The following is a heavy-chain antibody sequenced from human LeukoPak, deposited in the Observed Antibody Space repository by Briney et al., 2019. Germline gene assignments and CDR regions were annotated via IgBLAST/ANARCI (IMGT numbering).Heavy chain of an antibody. D-gene: IGHD3-22*01. Sequence: EASVKVSCKASGYTFTSYDINWVRQATGQGLEWMGWMNPNSGNTGYAQKFQGRVTMTRNTSISIAYMEVSSLRSEDTAVYYCARDRLSSGYYDFDYWGQGTLVTVSS. J-gene: IGHJ4*02. CDR1: GYTFTSYD. V-gene: IGHV1-8*01. CDR2: MNPNSGNT. CDR3: ARDRLSSGYYDFDY.